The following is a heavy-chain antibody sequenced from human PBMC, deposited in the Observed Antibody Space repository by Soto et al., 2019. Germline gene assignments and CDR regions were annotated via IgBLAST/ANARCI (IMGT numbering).Heavy chain of an antibody. CDR1: GFTFSSYG. CDR3: ASSRSSWYTYRFDY. D-gene: IGHD6-13*01. J-gene: IGHJ4*02. CDR2: IWYDGSNK. Sequence: PGGSLRLSCAASGFTFSSYGMHWVRQAPGKALEWVAVIWYDGSNKYYADSVKGRFNISRDNSKNTLYLQMNSLRAEDTAVYYCASSRSSWYTYRFDYWGQGTLVTVSS. V-gene: IGHV3-33*03.